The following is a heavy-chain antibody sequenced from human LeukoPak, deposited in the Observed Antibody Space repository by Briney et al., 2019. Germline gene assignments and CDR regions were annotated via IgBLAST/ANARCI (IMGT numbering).Heavy chain of an antibody. CDR3: TTHLWFGELLVDY. Sequence: GGSLRLSCSASGFTFSNTQRSWVRQAPGKELEWVGRINSKTNSWTTDYAATVKGRFTISTDDSKNTLYLQMNSLKTEDAAVYYCTTHLWFGELLVDYWGQGTLVTVSS. CDR1: GFTFSNTQ. CDR2: INSKTNSWTT. J-gene: IGHJ4*02. D-gene: IGHD3-10*01. V-gene: IGHV3-15*01.